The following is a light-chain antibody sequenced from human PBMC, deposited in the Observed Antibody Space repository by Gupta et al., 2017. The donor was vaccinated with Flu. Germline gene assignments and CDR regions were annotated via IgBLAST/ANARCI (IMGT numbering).Light chain of an antibody. J-gene: IGKJ4*01. V-gene: IGKV6D-21*02. CDR1: QSIGSS. CDR3: FLSSSLGRT. CDR2: YAS. Sequence: EIVLTQSPDFQSVTPKEKVTITCRASQSIGSSLNWYQQNPDQSPKLLIRYASQSISAVPSRFRPSASGADFTLTIISLEAEDAAAYYCFLSSSLGRTFGGGTRLEIK.